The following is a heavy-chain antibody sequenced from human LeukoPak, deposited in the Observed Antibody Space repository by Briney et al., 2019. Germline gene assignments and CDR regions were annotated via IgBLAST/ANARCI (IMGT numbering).Heavy chain of an antibody. CDR1: GYSFSNYW. D-gene: IGHD1-26*01. CDR3: ARRRDLYSGSYYPFDY. J-gene: IGHJ4*02. V-gene: IGHV5-51*01. CDR2: IYPGDSDT. Sequence: RGESLKISCKGSGYSFSNYWIGWVRQMPGKGLEWMGIIYPGDSDTRYSPSFQGQVTISADKSISTAYLQWSSLKASDTAMYYCARRRDLYSGSYYPFDYWGQGTLVTVSS.